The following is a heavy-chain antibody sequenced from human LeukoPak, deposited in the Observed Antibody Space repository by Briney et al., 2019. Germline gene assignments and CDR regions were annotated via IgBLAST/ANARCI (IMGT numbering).Heavy chain of an antibody. V-gene: IGHV1-46*01. J-gene: IGHJ4*02. CDR1: GYTFTSYY. D-gene: IGHD3-22*01. CDR3: ARDLVGYYYDSSGYPLVALNY. Sequence: ASVKVSCKAPGYTFTSYYMHWVRQAPGQGLEWMGIINPSGGSTSYAQKFQGRVTMTRDTSTSTVYMELSSLRSEDTAVYYCARDLVGYYYDSSGYPLVALNYWGQGTLVTVSS. CDR2: INPSGGST.